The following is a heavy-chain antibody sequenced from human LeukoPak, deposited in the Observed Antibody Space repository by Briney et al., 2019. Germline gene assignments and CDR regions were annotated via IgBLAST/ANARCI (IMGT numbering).Heavy chain of an antibody. J-gene: IGHJ6*03. Sequence: GGSLRLSCAASGFTFSSYWMHWVRQAPGKGLVWVSRINSDGSSTSYADSVKGRFTISRDNAKNTLYLQMNSLRAEDTAVYYCARFYGSGSYGGYYYYMDVWGKGTTATVSS. V-gene: IGHV3-74*01. CDR1: GFTFSSYW. D-gene: IGHD3-10*01. CDR3: ARFYGSGSYGGYYYYMDV. CDR2: INSDGSST.